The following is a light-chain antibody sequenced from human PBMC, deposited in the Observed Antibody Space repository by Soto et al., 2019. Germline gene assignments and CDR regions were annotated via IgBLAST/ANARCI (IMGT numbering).Light chain of an antibody. Sequence: QSALTQPASVSGSLGQSITISCTGTSSDVGGYNYVSWYQQHPGKAPKLMIYDVNNRPSGVSNRFSGSKSGNTASLTISGLQAEDEADYHCTSYTSSSTLYVFGTGTKVTVL. CDR3: TSYTSSSTLYV. CDR2: DVN. J-gene: IGLJ1*01. CDR1: SSDVGGYNY. V-gene: IGLV2-14*01.